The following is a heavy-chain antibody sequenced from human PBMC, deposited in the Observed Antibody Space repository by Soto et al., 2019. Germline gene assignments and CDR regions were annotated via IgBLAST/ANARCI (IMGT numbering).Heavy chain of an antibody. CDR3: ARVYCSSTSCWGNWFDP. CDR2: IKQDGSEK. CDR1: GFTFSSYW. J-gene: IGHJ5*02. D-gene: IGHD2-2*01. V-gene: IGHV3-7*05. Sequence: GGSLRLSCAASGFTFSSYWMSWVRQAPGKGLEWVANIKQDGSEKYYVDSVKGRFTISRDNAKNSLYLQMNSLRAEDTAVYYCARVYCSSTSCWGNWFDPWGQGTLVTVSS.